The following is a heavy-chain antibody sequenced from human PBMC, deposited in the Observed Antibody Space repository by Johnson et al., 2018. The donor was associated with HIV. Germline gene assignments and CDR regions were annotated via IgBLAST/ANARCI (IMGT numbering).Heavy chain of an antibody. D-gene: IGHD4-23*01. CDR3: ARASLARGGKIRAFDV. CDR2: ISYDGRDK. Sequence: VQLVESGGGVVQPGRSLRLSCAASGFTFSSYAMHWVRQAPAKGLEWVAVISYDGRDKDYADSVKGRFTISRDNSKNTLYLQMNSLRAEDTAVFYCARASLARGGKIRAFDVWGQGTVVTVSS. V-gene: IGHV3-30*14. CDR1: GFTFSSYA. J-gene: IGHJ3*01.